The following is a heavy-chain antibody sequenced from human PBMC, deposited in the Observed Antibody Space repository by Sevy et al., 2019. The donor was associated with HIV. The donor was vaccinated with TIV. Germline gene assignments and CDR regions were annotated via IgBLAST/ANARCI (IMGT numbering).Heavy chain of an antibody. CDR3: ASAPPVRSGDDSLNWFDP. V-gene: IGHV4-59*01. Sequence: SETLSLTCTVSGGPISVYYWSWIRQPPGKGLEYIGYVYYTGSTNYNPSLKDRVTISVDTSNNQFSLKLTSVTAADTAVYYCASAPPVRSGDDSLNWFDPWGQGTLVTVSS. CDR2: VYYTGST. J-gene: IGHJ5*02. D-gene: IGHD5-12*01. CDR1: GGPISVYY.